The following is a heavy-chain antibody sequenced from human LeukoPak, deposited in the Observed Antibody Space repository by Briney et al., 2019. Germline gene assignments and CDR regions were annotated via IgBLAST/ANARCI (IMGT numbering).Heavy chain of an antibody. CDR2: IIPIFSTA. V-gene: IGHV1-69*13. J-gene: IGHJ3*02. D-gene: IGHD6-13*01. CDR3: ARDRPYSSSWSGPFDI. CDR1: GGTFSSYA. Sequence: ASVKVSCKASGGTFSSYAISWVRQAPGQGLEWMGGIIPIFSTANYAQKSQGRVTITADESASTAYMELSSLRSEDTAVYYCARDRPYSSSWSGPFDIWGQGTMVTVSS.